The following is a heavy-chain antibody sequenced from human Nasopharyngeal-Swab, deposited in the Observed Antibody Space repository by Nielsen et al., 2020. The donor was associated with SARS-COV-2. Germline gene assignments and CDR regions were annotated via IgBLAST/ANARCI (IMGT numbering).Heavy chain of an antibody. Sequence: GSLRLSCPVSGGSVSTTSYSWGWIRQPPGKGLEWIGTVYNSGSTYYNPSLKSRVTISVDTSKNQFSLNLNSVTATDTAVYYCARGYGSFPYYFDHWGQGTLVTVSS. V-gene: IGHV4-39*01. CDR1: GGSVSTTSYS. CDR3: ARGYGSFPYYFDH. J-gene: IGHJ4*02. CDR2: VYNSGST. D-gene: IGHD1-26*01.